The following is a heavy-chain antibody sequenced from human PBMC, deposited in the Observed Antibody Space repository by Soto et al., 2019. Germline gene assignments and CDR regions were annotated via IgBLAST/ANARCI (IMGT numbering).Heavy chain of an antibody. CDR2: IIPIFGTA. D-gene: IGHD3-22*01. CDR3: ARELTRPPASITMIVDYYYYGMDV. J-gene: IGHJ6*02. Sequence: QVQLVQSGAEVKKPGSSVKVSCKASGGTFSSYAISWVRQAPGQGLEWMGGIIPIFGTANYAQKFQGRVTITVDKSTSTAYMELSSLRSEDTAVYYCARELTRPPASITMIVDYYYYGMDVWGQGTTVTVSS. V-gene: IGHV1-69*06. CDR1: GGTFSSYA.